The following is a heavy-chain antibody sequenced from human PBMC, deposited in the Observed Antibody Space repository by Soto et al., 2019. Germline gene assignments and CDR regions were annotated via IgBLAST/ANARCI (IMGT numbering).Heavy chain of an antibody. CDR1: GFTFSNYG. V-gene: IGHV3-30*18. D-gene: IGHD5-18*01. Sequence: VGSLRLSCAASGFTFSNYGMHWVRQAPGKGLEWVAVISYDGSNKYYADSVKGRFTISRDNSKNTLYLQMNSLRAEDTAVYYCAKDQEPWIQLWSYFDYWGQGTLVTVSS. CDR2: ISYDGSNK. CDR3: AKDQEPWIQLWSYFDY. J-gene: IGHJ4*02.